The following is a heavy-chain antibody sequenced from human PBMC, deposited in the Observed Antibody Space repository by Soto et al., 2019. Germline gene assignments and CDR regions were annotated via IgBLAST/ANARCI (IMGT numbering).Heavy chain of an antibody. CDR2: IWYDGSNK. CDR3: ARDPTPMDYDSSGYYFD. V-gene: IGHV3-33*01. CDR1: GFTFSSYG. J-gene: IGHJ4*02. D-gene: IGHD3-22*01. Sequence: GSLRLSCAASGFTFSSYGMHWVRQAPGKGLEWVAVIWYDGSNKYYADSVKGRFTISRDNSKNTLYLQMNSLRAEDTAVYYCARDPTPMDYDSSGYYFDWGQGTRVTVSS.